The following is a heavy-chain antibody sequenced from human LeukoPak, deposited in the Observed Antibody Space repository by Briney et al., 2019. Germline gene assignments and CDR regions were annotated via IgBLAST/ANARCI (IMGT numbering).Heavy chain of an antibody. CDR3: ARHLRSSGWYRY. V-gene: IGHV4-59*08. CDR1: GGSISSYY. D-gene: IGHD6-19*01. J-gene: IGHJ4*02. CDR2: IYYSGST. Sequence: SETLSLTCTVSGGSISSYYWSWIRQPPGKGLEWIGYIYYSGSTNYNPSLKSRVTISVDTSKDQFSLKLSSVTAADTAVYYCARHLRSSGWYRYWGQGTLVTVSS.